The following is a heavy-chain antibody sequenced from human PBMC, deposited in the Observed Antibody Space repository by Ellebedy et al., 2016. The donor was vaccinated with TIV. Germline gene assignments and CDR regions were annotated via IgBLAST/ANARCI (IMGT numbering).Heavy chain of an antibody. CDR3: ARGRSSGWSPFVYNYYYGMDV. J-gene: IGHJ6*02. CDR1: GGSISSRSYY. V-gene: IGHV4-39*01. CDR2: IYYSGST. D-gene: IGHD6-19*01. Sequence: MPSETLSLTCTVLGGSISSRSYYWGWIRQPPGKGLEWIGSIYYSGSTSYNPSLKSRVAISVDTSENQFSLKLSSVTAADTAVYYGARGRSSGWSPFVYNYYYGMDVWGQGTTVTVSS.